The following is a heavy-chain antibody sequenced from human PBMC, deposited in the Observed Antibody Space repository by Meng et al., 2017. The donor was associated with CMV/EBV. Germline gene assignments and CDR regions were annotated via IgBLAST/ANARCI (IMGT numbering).Heavy chain of an antibody. CDR1: GFTFSSYE. CDR3: AREYSSSSVFDY. V-gene: IGHV3-48*03. Sequence: GGSLRLSCAASGFTFSSYEMNWVRQAPGKGLEWVSYISSSGSTIYYADSVKGRFTISRENAKNSLYLQMNSLRAEDTAVYYCAREYSSSSVFDYWGQGTLVTVSS. J-gene: IGHJ4*02. D-gene: IGHD6-6*01. CDR2: ISSSGSTI.